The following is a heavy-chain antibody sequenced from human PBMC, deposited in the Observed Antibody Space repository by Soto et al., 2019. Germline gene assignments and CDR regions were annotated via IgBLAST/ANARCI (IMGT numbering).Heavy chain of an antibody. CDR2: MNPNSGNT. CDR1: GYTFTNYD. Sequence: QVQLVQSGAEVKKPGASVKVSCKASGYTFTNYDINWVRQATGQGLEWMGWMNPNSGNTAYAQKFQGRVTMSTDNSIRTAYMELSSLRSEDTAVYYCARALTIYYGLDYWGQGTLVTVSS. J-gene: IGHJ4*02. D-gene: IGHD3-3*01. V-gene: IGHV1-8*01. CDR3: ARALTIYYGLDY.